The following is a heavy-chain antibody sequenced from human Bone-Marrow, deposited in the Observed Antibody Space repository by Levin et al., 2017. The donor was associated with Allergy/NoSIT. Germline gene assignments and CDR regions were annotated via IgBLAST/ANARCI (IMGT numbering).Heavy chain of an antibody. CDR1: GFTFSSYW. CDR3: ARVLRSLNCTNGVCYTGFDY. CDR2: IKQDGSEK. Sequence: PGGSLRLSCAASGFTFSSYWMSWVRQAPGKGLEWVANIKQDGSEKYYVDSVKGRFTISRDSAKNSLYLQMNSLRAEDTAVYYCARVLRSLNCTNGVCYTGFDYWGQGTLVTVSS. V-gene: IGHV3-7*01. J-gene: IGHJ4*02. D-gene: IGHD2-8*01.